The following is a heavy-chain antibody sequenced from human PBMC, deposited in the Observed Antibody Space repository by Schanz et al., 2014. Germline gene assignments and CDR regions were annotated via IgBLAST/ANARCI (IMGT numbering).Heavy chain of an antibody. CDR3: ARDRRNADRDY. V-gene: IGHV3-11*06. J-gene: IGHJ4*02. CDR2: VSSSSSYT. CDR1: GFTFSDYY. Sequence: PGGSLRLSCAASGFTFSDYYMSWIRQAPGKGLEWVSYVSSSSSYTHYADSVKGRFTISRDNAKNSLYLEMNSLRAEDTALYYCARDRRNADRDYWGQGTLVTGSA. D-gene: IGHD1-1*01.